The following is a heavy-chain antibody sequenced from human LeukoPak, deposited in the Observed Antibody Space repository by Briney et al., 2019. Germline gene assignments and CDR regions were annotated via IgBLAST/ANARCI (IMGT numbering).Heavy chain of an antibody. CDR2: INHSGST. CDR3: ARAGGYCSGGSCCLDY. V-gene: IGHV4-34*01. D-gene: IGHD2-15*01. J-gene: IGHJ4*02. Sequence: NSSETLSLTCAVYGGSFSGYYWSWIRQPPGKGLEWIGEINHSGSTDYNPSLKSRVTISVDTSKNQFSLKLSSVTAADTAVYYCARAGGYCSGGSCCLDYWGQGTLVTVSS. CDR1: GGSFSGYY.